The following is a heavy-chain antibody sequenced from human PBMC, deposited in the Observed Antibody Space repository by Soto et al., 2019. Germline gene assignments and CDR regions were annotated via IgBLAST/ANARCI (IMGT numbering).Heavy chain of an antibody. D-gene: IGHD6-13*01. Sequence: EVQLVESGGGLVQPGRSLRLSCAASGFTFDDYAMHWVRQAPGKGLEWVSGISWNSGTIVYADSVKGRFTISRDNAQTSLYLQMNSLGGEDTALYYCAKDMRGGSSSSRYYYGLDVWGQGTTVTVSS. V-gene: IGHV3-9*01. CDR2: ISWNSGTI. J-gene: IGHJ6*02. CDR3: AKDMRGGSSSSRYYYGLDV. CDR1: GFTFDDYA.